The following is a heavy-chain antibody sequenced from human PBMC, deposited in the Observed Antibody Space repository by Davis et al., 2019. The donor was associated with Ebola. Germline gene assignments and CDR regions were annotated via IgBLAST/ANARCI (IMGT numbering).Heavy chain of an antibody. J-gene: IGHJ4*02. D-gene: IGHD2-8*01. V-gene: IGHV1-3*01. CDR2: INAGNGNT. CDR1: GSTFTSYA. Sequence: AASVKVSCKASGSTFTSYAMHSVRHAPGQRLEWMGWINAGNGNTKYSQNFQGRVTITRDTSASTAYMELSSLRSEDTAVNYCARANRGGVYATYYFDYWGQGTLVTVSS. CDR3: ARANRGGVYATYYFDY.